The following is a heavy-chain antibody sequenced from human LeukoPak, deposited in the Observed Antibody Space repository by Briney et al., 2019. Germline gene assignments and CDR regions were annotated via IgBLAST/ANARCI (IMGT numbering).Heavy chain of an antibody. Sequence: PSETLSLTCAVSGGSISSGGYCWGWLRQPPGRGLEWVGYIYHSGSTYYNPSLKSRVTISVDRSKNQFSLKLSSVTAADTAVYYCARGTTTVIFGMDVWGQGTTVTVSS. J-gene: IGHJ6*02. CDR3: ARGTTTVIFGMDV. CDR2: IYHSGST. V-gene: IGHV4-30-2*01. CDR1: GGSISSGGYC. D-gene: IGHD4-11*01.